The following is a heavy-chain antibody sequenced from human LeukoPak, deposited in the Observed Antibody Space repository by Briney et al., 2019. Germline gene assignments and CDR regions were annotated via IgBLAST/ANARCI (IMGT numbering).Heavy chain of an antibody. CDR2: INPNSGGT. Sequence: GASVKVSCKASGYTFTGYYMHWVRQAPGQGLEWMGRINPNSGGTNYAQKFQGRVTMTRDTSISTAYMELSRLRSDDTAVYYCARVSGYSYGYELGYWGQGTLVAVSS. CDR1: GYTFTGYY. CDR3: ARVSGYSYGYELGY. J-gene: IGHJ4*02. D-gene: IGHD5-18*01. V-gene: IGHV1-2*06.